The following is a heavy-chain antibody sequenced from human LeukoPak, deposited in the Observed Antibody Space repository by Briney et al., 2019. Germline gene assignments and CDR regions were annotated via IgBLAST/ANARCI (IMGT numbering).Heavy chain of an antibody. Sequence: QTGGSLRLSCEASGFTFSSYSMNWVRQAPEKGLEWVSYISSSSSTIYYADSVKGRFTISRDNSKSTVYLQMNSLRADDTALYYCAKETGGDWGYFEYWGQGILVTVSS. CDR2: ISSSSSTI. D-gene: IGHD2-21*01. CDR1: GFTFSSYS. J-gene: IGHJ4*02. V-gene: IGHV3-48*01. CDR3: AKETGGDWGYFEY.